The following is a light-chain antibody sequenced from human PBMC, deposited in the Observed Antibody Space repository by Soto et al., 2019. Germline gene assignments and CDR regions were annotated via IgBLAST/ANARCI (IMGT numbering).Light chain of an antibody. CDR3: SSYAGSNNFVV. CDR1: SSDVGGYTY. CDR2: EVS. J-gene: IGLJ2*01. V-gene: IGLV2-8*01. Sequence: QAVVTQPPSASGSPGQSVTISCTGTSSDVGGYTYVSWYQQHPGKAPKLMIFEVSKRPSGVPDRFSGSKSGNTASLTVSGLQADDEADYYCSSYAGSNNFVVFGGGTKVTVL.